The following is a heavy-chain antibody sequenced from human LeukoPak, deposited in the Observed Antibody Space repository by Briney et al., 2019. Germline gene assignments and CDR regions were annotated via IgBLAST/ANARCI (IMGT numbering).Heavy chain of an antibody. CDR1: GYTFTGYY. Sequence: ASVKVSCKASGYTFTGYYMHWVRQAPGQGLEWMGWINPNSGGTNYAQKFQGRVTMTRDTSISTAYMELSRLRSDDMAVYYCARLRIYYDSSGLLRGFDYWGQGTLVTVSS. D-gene: IGHD3-22*01. CDR2: INPNSGGT. J-gene: IGHJ4*02. V-gene: IGHV1-2*02. CDR3: ARLRIYYDSSGLLRGFDY.